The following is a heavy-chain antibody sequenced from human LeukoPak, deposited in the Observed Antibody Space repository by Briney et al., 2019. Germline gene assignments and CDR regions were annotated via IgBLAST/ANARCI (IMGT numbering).Heavy chain of an antibody. CDR1: GFTFSNYA. D-gene: IGHD6-6*01. J-gene: IGHJ4*02. V-gene: IGHV3-30*02. CDR3: AKDRPEYSSYYYFDY. CDR2: IRYDGSNK. Sequence: GGSLRLSCAASGFTFSNYAMHWVRQAPGKRLEGVALIRYDGSNKYYADSVKGRFTISRDNSKNTLYLQMNSLRAEDTAVYYCAKDRPEYSSYYYFDYWGQGTLVTVSS.